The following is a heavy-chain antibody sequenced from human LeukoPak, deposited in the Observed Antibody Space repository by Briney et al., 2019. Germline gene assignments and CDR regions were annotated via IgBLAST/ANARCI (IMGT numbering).Heavy chain of an antibody. V-gene: IGHV3-7*01. CDR3: ARDRYYGSVNDYAYFFDY. CDR2: IKQDGSEK. J-gene: IGHJ4*02. D-gene: IGHD3-10*01. Sequence: HPGGSLRLSCAASGFTFSSFWMSWVRQAPGKGLEWVANIKQDGSEKYYVDSVKGRFTISRDNAKNSLYLQMNSLRADDTAVYYCARDRYYGSVNDYAYFFDYWGQGTLVTFSS. CDR1: GFTFSSFW.